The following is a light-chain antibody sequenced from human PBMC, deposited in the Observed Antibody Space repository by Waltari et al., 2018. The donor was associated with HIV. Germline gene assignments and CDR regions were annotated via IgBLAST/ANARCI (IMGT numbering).Light chain of an antibody. CDR3: SSFTTSSTWV. CDR1: SSDVARYDR. J-gene: IGLJ3*02. CDR2: EVV. Sequence: QSALTQPPSVSGSPGQSVTIYCPGTSSDVARYDRVSWYEQPPCTGPNLLIYEVVNRPSGGPGRFSVSKSGNTASLTIFGLQSEDEADYYCSSFTTSSTWVFGGGTKLTV. V-gene: IGLV2-18*02.